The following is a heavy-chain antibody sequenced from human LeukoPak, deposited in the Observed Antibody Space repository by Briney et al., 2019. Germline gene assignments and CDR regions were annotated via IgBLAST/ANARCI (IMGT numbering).Heavy chain of an antibody. CDR3: ARQQIYVDTGLVDYFDY. CDR1: GGSISSYY. D-gene: IGHD5-18*01. V-gene: IGHV4-59*01. Sequence: PSETLSPTCTVSGGSISSYYWSWIRQPPGKGLEWIGYMYYSGTTNYNPSLRSRVIISADTSKNQFSLQVSSVTAADTAVYYCARQQIYVDTGLVDYFDYWGQGILVTVSS. J-gene: IGHJ4*02. CDR2: MYYSGTT.